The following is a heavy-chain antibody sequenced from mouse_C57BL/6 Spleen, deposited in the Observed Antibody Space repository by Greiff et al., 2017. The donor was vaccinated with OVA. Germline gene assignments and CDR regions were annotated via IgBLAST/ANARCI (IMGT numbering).Heavy chain of an antibody. CDR3: ARNYGSSLYWYFDV. J-gene: IGHJ1*03. CDR2: ISSGSSTI. D-gene: IGHD1-1*01. V-gene: IGHV5-17*01. CDR1: GFTFSDYG. Sequence: DVMLVESGGGLVKPGGSLKLSCAASGFTFSDYGMHWVRQAPEKGLEWVAYISSGSSTIYYADTVKGRFTISRDNAKNTLFLQMTSLRSEDTAMYYCARNYGSSLYWYFDVWGTGTTVTVSS.